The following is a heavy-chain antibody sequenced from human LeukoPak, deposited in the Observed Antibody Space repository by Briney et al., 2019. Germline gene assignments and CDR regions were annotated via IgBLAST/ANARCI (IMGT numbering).Heavy chain of an antibody. CDR1: GFXVSSNF. V-gene: IGHV3-53*01. CDR2: IYSDGST. J-gene: IGHJ5*02. Sequence: PGGSLRLSCAASGFXVSSNFIMWVRQAPGKGLDWVSFIYSDGSTYYADSVKGRFTISRDNSKNTLYLQMNNLRAEDTALYYCASYFGRSWGQGTLVTVSS. CDR3: ASYFGRS. D-gene: IGHD3-10*01.